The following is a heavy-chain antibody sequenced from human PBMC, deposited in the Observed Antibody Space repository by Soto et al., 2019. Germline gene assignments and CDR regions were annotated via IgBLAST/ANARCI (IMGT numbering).Heavy chain of an antibody. CDR3: AKDLRRYVVVPAVVVDY. CDR1: GFTFSSYG. Sequence: GGSLRLSCAASGFTFSSYGMHWVRQAPGKGLEWVAVISYDGSNKYYADSVKGRFTISRDNSKNTLYLQMNSLRAEDTAVYYCAKDLRRYVVVPAVVVDYWGQGTLVTVSS. J-gene: IGHJ4*02. D-gene: IGHD2-2*01. V-gene: IGHV3-30*18. CDR2: ISYDGSNK.